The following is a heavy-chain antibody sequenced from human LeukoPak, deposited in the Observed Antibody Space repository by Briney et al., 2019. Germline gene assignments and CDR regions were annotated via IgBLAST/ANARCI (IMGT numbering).Heavy chain of an antibody. J-gene: IGHJ4*02. CDR2: IYYSGST. D-gene: IGHD4-17*01. CDR3: ARDSDYGVSVVY. CDR1: GGSISSSSYY. Sequence: PSETLSLTCTVSGGSISSSSYYWGWIRQPPGKGLEWIGSIYYSGSTYYNPSLKSRVTISVDTSKNQFSLKLSSVTAADTAVYYCARDSDYGVSVVYWGQGTLVTVSS. V-gene: IGHV4-39*07.